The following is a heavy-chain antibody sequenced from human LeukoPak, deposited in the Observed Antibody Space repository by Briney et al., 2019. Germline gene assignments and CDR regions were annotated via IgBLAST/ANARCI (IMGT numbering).Heavy chain of an antibody. CDR1: EFSVGSNY. CDR2: IYSGGST. D-gene: IGHD3/OR15-3a*01. J-gene: IGHJ4*02. CDR3: AKVPLRTGLKYFDY. V-gene: IGHV3-53*01. Sequence: PGGSLRLSCAASEFSVGSNYMTWVRQAPGKGLEWVSLIYSGGSTYYADSVKGRFTISRDNSKNTLYLQMNSLRAEDTAVYYCAKVPLRTGLKYFDYWGQGTLVTVSS.